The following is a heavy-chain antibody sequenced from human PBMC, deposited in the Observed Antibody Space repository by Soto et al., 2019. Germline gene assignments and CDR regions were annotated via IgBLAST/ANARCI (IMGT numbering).Heavy chain of an antibody. CDR2: IYYSGST. CDR1: GGSISSSSYY. V-gene: IGHV4-39*01. Sequence: PSETLPLTCTVSGGSISSSSYYWGWIRQPPGKGLEWIGSIYYSGSTYYNPSLKSRVTISVDTSKNQFSLKLSSVTAADTAVYYCARHSYAHGHDYWGQGTLVTVSS. J-gene: IGHJ4*02. CDR3: ARHSYAHGHDY. D-gene: IGHD1-26*01.